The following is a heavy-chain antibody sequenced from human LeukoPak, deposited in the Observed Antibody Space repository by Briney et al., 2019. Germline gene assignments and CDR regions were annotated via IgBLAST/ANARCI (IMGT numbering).Heavy chain of an antibody. CDR2: ISGSGSAT. J-gene: IGHJ4*02. V-gene: IGHV3-23*01. CDR1: GFTFRSYA. D-gene: IGHD2-8*01. CDR3: AKMVREFYTISYYFDY. Sequence: GGSLRLSCAASGFTFRSYAMNWVRQAPGKGLEWVSAISGSGSATYYADSVKGRFTISRDNSKNTLYLQMNSLRAEDTAVYYCAKMVREFYTISYYFDYWGQGTLVTVSS.